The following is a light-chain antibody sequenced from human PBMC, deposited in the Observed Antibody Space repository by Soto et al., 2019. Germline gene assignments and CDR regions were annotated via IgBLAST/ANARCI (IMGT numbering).Light chain of an antibody. J-gene: IGKJ5*01. CDR3: QQYYSSPIT. CDR2: GAS. V-gene: IGKV3-20*01. CDR1: QSFSSTY. Sequence: EIVLTQSPGTLSLSPGERATLSCRASQSFSSTYLAWYQQKPGQAPRLLVYGASSRATGIPDRFSGFGSGTDFTLTISRLEPDDFAVYFCQQYYSSPITFGQGTRLEIK.